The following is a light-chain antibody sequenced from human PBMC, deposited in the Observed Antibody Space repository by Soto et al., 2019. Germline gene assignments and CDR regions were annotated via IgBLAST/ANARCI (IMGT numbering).Light chain of an antibody. CDR1: QSIGKSY. V-gene: IGKV3-20*01. J-gene: IGKJ4*01. CDR2: GAS. CDR3: QQYAESPLT. Sequence: ETVLTQSPGTVSLSPGESATLSCRASQSIGKSYLAWFQHKPGQAPRLLIYGASTRATGIPDRFRGSGSGTDFTLTVIRLESEDFAVYYCQQYAESPLTFGGGTKVEIK.